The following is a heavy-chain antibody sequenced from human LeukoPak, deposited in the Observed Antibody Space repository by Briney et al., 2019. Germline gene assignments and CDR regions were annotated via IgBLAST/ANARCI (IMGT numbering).Heavy chain of an antibody. D-gene: IGHD6-13*01. V-gene: IGHV3-23*01. CDR2: ISGSGGST. CDR1: GFTFGNYA. CDR3: AKDQKSIAATGYDY. Sequence: GGSLRLSCAASGFTFGNYAMSWVRQGPGKGLEWVSTISGSGGSTYYADSVKGGFTISRDNSKNTLFLQMNSLRADDTAVYFCAKDQKSIAATGYDYWGQGTLVTVSS. J-gene: IGHJ4*02.